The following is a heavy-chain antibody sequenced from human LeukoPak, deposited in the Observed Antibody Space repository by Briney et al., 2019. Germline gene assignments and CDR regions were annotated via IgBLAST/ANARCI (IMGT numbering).Heavy chain of an antibody. Sequence: GGSLRLSCAASGFTFSSYSMNWVRQAPGKGLEWVSYISSSSSTIYYADSVKGRFTISRDNAKNSLYLQMNSLRAEDTAVYYCAREVADTVVVPAAIDYWGQGTLVTVSS. D-gene: IGHD2-2*01. CDR3: AREVADTVVVPAAIDY. J-gene: IGHJ4*02. CDR1: GFTFSSYS. CDR2: ISSSSSTI. V-gene: IGHV3-48*04.